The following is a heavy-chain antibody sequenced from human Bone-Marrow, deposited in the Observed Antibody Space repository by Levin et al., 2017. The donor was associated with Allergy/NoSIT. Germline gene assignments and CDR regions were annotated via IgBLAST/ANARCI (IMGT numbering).Heavy chain of an antibody. CDR1: GGSISSYY. J-gene: IGHJ5*02. Sequence: SETLSLTCTVSGGSISSYYWSWIRQPPGKGLEWIGYIYYSGSTNYNPSLKSRVTISVDTSKNQFSLKLSSVTAADTAVYYCARVGYDFWSGYYTGWFDPWGQGTLVTVSS. V-gene: IGHV4-59*01. CDR2: IYYSGST. CDR3: ARVGYDFWSGYYTGWFDP. D-gene: IGHD3-3*01.